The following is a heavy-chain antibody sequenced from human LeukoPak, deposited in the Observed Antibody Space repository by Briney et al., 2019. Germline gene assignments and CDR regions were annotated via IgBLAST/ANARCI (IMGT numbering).Heavy chain of an antibody. Sequence: KSSETLSLTCTVSGASISSYYWSWIRQPPGKGLEWIGYIYYSGGTNYNPSLKSRVTISVDTSKNQFSLKLSSVTAADTAVYYCARDRRYYDSSGTVYYDGMDVWGQGTMVTVSS. V-gene: IGHV4-59*01. CDR3: ARDRRYYDSSGTVYYDGMDV. D-gene: IGHD3-22*01. J-gene: IGHJ6*02. CDR1: GASISSYY. CDR2: IYYSGGT.